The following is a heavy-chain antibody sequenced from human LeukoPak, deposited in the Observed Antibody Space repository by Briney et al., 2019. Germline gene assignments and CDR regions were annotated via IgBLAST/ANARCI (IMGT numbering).Heavy chain of an antibody. V-gene: IGHV4-59*01. CDR1: GGSISSYY. J-gene: IGHJ4*02. CDR2: IYYSGST. CDR3: ARAHLIDSSGYYYRVNYFDY. Sequence: SETLSLTCTVSGGSISSYYWSWIRQPPGKGLEWIGYIYYSGSTNYNPSLKSRVTISVDTSKNQFSLKLSSVTAADTAVYYCARAHLIDSSGYYYRVNYFDYWGQGTLVTVSS. D-gene: IGHD3-22*01.